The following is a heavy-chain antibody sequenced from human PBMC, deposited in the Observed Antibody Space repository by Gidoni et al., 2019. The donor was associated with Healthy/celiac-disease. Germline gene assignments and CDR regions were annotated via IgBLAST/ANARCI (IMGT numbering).Heavy chain of an antibody. CDR3: ARVADSSGPTVDY. CDR2: IIPILGIA. D-gene: IGHD3-22*01. V-gene: IGHV1-69*02. J-gene: IGHJ4*02. Sequence: QVQLVQSGAEVQTPGSSVKVSCKASGGTFSSYTISWVRQAPGQGLEWMGRIIPILGIANYAQKFQGRVTITADKSTSTAYMELSSLRSEDTAVYYCARVADSSGPTVDYWGQGTLVTVSS. CDR1: GGTFSSYT.